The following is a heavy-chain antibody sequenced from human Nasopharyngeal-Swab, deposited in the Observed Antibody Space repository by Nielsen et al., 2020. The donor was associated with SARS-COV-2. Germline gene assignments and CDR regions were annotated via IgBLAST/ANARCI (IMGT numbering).Heavy chain of an antibody. CDR2: INHSGST. CDR1: GGSFRDYY. CDR3: ARGLTLTYYYGMDV. V-gene: IGHV4-34*01. Sequence: SETLSLTCAVYGGSFRDYYWSWIRQPPGKGLEWIGEINHSGSTNYNSSLKSRVTISVDTSKNQFSLKLSSVTAADTAVYYCARGLTLTYYYGMDVWGQGTTVTVSS. D-gene: IGHD3-9*01. J-gene: IGHJ6*02.